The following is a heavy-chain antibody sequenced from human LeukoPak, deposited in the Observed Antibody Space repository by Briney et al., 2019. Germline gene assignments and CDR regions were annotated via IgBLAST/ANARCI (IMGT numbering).Heavy chain of an antibody. CDR1: GFTFSSYA. Sequence: PGGSLRLSCAASGFTFSSYAMSWVRQAPGKGLEWVSVISGSGASTYYADSVKGRFTISRDNSKNTLYLQMNSLRAEDTAVYYCAKEASYDILTGYSSYFAHWGQGTLVTISS. CDR3: AKEASYDILTGYSSYFAH. V-gene: IGHV3-23*01. J-gene: IGHJ4*02. D-gene: IGHD3-9*01. CDR2: ISGSGAST.